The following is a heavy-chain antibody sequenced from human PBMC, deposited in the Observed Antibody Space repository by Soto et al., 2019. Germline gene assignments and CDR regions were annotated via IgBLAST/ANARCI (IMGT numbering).Heavy chain of an antibody. CDR1: GFTFSSYA. CDR2: ISGSGGST. J-gene: IGHJ4*02. Sequence: GGSLRLSCAASGFTFSSYAMSWIRQAPGKGLEWVSAISGSGGSTYYADSVKGRVTISRDNSKNTLYLQMNSLRAEDTAVYYCAKPALLTILLHTFDYWGQGTLVTVSS. D-gene: IGHD1-26*01. V-gene: IGHV3-23*01. CDR3: AKPALLTILLHTFDY.